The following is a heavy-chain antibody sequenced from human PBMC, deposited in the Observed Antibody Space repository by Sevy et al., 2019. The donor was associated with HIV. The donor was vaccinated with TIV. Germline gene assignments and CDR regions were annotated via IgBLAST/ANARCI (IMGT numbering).Heavy chain of an antibody. CDR3: AKGIYYDSSGYYLLDY. Sequence: GGSLRPSCAASGFTFSSYAMSWVRQAPGKGLEWVSAISGSGGSTYYADSVKGRFTISRDNSKNTLYLQMNSLRAEDTAVYYCAKGIYYDSSGYYLLDYWGQGTLVTVSS. V-gene: IGHV3-23*01. J-gene: IGHJ4*02. CDR2: ISGSGGST. CDR1: GFTFSSYA. D-gene: IGHD3-22*01.